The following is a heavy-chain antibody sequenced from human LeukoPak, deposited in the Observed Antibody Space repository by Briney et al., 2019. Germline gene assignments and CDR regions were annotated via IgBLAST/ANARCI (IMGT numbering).Heavy chain of an antibody. J-gene: IGHJ1*01. Sequence: SQTLSLTCTVSGGSISSGSYYWSWIRQPAGKGLEWIGRIYTSGSTNYNPSLKSRATISVDTSKNQFSLKLSSVTAADTAVYYCASATIEAAAGGYFQHWGQGTLVTVSS. CDR1: GGSISSGSYY. V-gene: IGHV4-61*02. D-gene: IGHD6-13*01. CDR2: IYTSGST. CDR3: ASATIEAAAGGYFQH.